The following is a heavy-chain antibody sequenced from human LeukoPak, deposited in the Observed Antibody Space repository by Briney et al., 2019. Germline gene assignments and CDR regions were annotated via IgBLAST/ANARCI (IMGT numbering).Heavy chain of an antibody. D-gene: IGHD4-17*01. CDR1: GFTFSSYA. J-gene: IGHJ3*02. V-gene: IGHV3-23*01. CDR3: AKGADYGDYAVDAFDI. CDR2: ISGSGGST. Sequence: GGSLRLSCAASGFTFSSYAMSWVRQAPGKGLEWVSAISGSGGSTYYADSVKGRFTISRDNSKNTLYLQMNSLRAEDTAVYYCAKGADYGDYAVDAFDIWGQGTMVTVSS.